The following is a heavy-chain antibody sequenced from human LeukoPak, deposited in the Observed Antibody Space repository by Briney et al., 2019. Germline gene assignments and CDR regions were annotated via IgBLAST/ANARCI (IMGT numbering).Heavy chain of an antibody. V-gene: IGHV3-11*06. J-gene: IGHJ6*02. CDR3: ARVLYSGYNLNPYYGMDV. Sequence: AGGSLRLSCAASGFTFSDYYMSWIRQAPGKGLEWVSYISSSSSYTNYADSVKGRFTISRDNAKNSLYLQMNSLRAEDTAVYYCARVLYSGYNLNPYYGMDVWGQGTTVTVSS. CDR2: ISSSSSYT. D-gene: IGHD5-12*01. CDR1: GFTFSDYY.